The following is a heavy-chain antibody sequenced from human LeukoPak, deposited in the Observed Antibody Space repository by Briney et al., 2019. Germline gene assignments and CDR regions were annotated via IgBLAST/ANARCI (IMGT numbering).Heavy chain of an antibody. J-gene: IGHJ4*02. Sequence: PSETLSLTCTVSGGSISSSGYCWGWIRQPPGKGLEWIGSIDYSGNTNYNPSLKSRVTIAVDTSKNQFSLKLSSVTAADTAVYYCARGRGILWWWAPGYYFDYWGQGTLVTVSS. V-gene: IGHV4-39*01. D-gene: IGHD2-21*01. CDR3: ARGRGILWWWAPGYYFDY. CDR1: GGSISSSGYC. CDR2: IDYSGNT.